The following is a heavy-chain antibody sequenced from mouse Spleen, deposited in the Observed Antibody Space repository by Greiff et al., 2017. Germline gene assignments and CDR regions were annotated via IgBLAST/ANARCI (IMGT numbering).Heavy chain of an antibody. Sequence: QVQLKQPGAELVRPGSSVKLSCKASGYTFTSYWMHWVKQRPIQGLEWIGNIDPSDSETHYNQKFKDKATLTVDKSSSTAYMQLSSLTSEDSAVYYCAREGYELYYAMDDWGQGTSVTVSS. CDR1: GYTFTSYW. V-gene: IGHV1-52*01. CDR3: AREGYELYYAMDD. D-gene: IGHD2-3*01. CDR2: IDPSDSET. J-gene: IGHJ4*01.